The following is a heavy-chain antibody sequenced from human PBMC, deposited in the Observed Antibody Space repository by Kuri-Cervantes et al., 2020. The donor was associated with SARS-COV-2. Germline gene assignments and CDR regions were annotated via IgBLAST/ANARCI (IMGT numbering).Heavy chain of an antibody. CDR1: GFTFSNAW. D-gene: IGHD2-2*01. Sequence: GESLKISCAASGFTFSNAWMSWVRQAPGKGLEWVGRIKSKTDGGTTDYAAPVKGRFTISRDDSKNTLHLQMDSLKTEGTAVYYCTTDGGLGYCSSTSCYPFDYWGQGTLVTVSS. J-gene: IGHJ4*02. V-gene: IGHV3-15*01. CDR3: TTDGGLGYCSSTSCYPFDY. CDR2: IKSKTDGGTT.